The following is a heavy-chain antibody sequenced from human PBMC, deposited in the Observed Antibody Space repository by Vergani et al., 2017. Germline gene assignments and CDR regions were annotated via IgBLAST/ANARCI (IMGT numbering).Heavy chain of an antibody. CDR3: ARDRYSSSWYDSNFQH. CDR1: GFTFSSYW. CDR2: IKQDGSGK. V-gene: IGHV3-7*03. J-gene: IGHJ1*01. Sequence: EVQLVESGGGLVQPGGSLRLSCAASGFTFSSYWMSWVRQAPGKGLEWVANIKQDGSGKYYVDSVKGRFTISRDNAKNSLYLQMNSLRAEDTAVYYCARDRYSSSWYDSNFQHWGQGTLVTVSS. D-gene: IGHD6-13*01.